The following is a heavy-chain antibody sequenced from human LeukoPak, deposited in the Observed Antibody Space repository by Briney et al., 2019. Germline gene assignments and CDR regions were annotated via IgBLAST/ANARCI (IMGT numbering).Heavy chain of an antibody. CDR2: IYYSGST. V-gene: IGHV4-31*03. J-gene: IGHJ4*02. D-gene: IGHD6-13*01. CDR1: GGSISSGAYY. Sequence: SQTLSLTCTVSGGSISSGAYYWSWIRQHPGKGLEWIGYIYYSGSTYYNPSLKSRITISVDTSKSQFSLKLSSVTAADTAVYYCAREGAADGTPFDYWGQGTLVTVSS. CDR3: AREGAADGTPFDY.